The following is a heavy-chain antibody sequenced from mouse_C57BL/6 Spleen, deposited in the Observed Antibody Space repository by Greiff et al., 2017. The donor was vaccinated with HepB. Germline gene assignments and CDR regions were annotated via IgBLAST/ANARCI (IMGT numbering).Heavy chain of an antibody. CDR1: GFTFSSYG. D-gene: IGHD4-1*01. Sequence: EVQLVESGGDLVKPGGSLKLSCAASGFTFSSYGMSWVRQTPDKRLEWVATISSGGSYTYYPDSVKGRCTISRDNAKDTLYLQMSSLKSEDTAMYYCSREGLGLRERDYWGQGTTLTVSS. V-gene: IGHV5-6*01. J-gene: IGHJ2*01. CDR2: ISSGGSYT. CDR3: SREGLGLRERDY.